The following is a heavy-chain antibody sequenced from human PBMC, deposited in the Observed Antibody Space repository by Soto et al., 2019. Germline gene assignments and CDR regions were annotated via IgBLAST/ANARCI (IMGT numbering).Heavy chain of an antibody. CDR1: GGSISSYY. CDR2: IYYSGST. Sequence: SETLSLTCTVSGGSISSYYWSWIRQPPGKGLEWIGYIYYSGSTNYNPSLKSRVTISVDTSKNQFSLKLSSVTAADTAVYYCAGTALGVVVAATLENWFDPWGQGTLVTVSS. J-gene: IGHJ5*02. V-gene: IGHV4-59*01. D-gene: IGHD2-15*01. CDR3: AGTALGVVVAATLENWFDP.